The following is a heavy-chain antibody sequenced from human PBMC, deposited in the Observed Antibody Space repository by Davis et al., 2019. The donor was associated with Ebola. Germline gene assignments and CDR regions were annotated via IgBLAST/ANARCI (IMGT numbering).Heavy chain of an antibody. CDR1: GGTFSTFR. J-gene: IGHJ5*02. Sequence: SVKVSCKASGGTFSTFRISWVRQAPGQGLEWMGRIIPFVGIGDYAPKFRDRVTITADKLTKTAYMELSGLRSDGTAVYYCSRDPPHSWGQGTLVIVSS. CDR3: SRDPPHS. CDR2: IIPFVGIG. V-gene: IGHV1-69*04.